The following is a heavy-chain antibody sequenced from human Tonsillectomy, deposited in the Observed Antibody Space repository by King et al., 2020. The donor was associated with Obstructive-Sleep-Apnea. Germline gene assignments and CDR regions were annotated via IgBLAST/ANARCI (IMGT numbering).Heavy chain of an antibody. CDR3: ATLRGSGSYRIYYYGMDV. J-gene: IGHJ6*02. V-gene: IGHV1-24*01. CDR1: GYTLTELS. D-gene: IGHD1-26*01. CDR2: FDPEDGET. Sequence: QLVQSGAEVKKPGASVKVSCKVSGYTLTELSMHWVRQAPGKGLEWMGGFDPEDGETIYAQKFQGRVTMTEDTSTDTAYMELSSLRSEDTAVYYCATLRGSGSYRIYYYGMDVWGQGTTVTVSS.